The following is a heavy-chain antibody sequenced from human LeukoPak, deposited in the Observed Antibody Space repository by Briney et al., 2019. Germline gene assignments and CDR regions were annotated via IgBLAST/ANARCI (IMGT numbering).Heavy chain of an antibody. CDR3: ARLRPYYDSSGYYYSFLDY. D-gene: IGHD3-22*01. J-gene: IGHJ4*02. Sequence: SETLSLTCAVYGGSFSGYYWSWIRQPPGKGLEWIGEINHSGSTNYNPSLKSRVTISVDTSKNQFSLKLSSVTAADTAVYYCARLRPYYDSSGYYYSFLDYWGQGTLVTVSS. CDR1: GGSFSGYY. CDR2: INHSGST. V-gene: IGHV4-34*01.